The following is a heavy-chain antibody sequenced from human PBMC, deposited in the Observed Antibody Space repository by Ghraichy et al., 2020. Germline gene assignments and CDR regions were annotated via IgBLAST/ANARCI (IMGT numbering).Heavy chain of an antibody. V-gene: IGHV4-34*01. CDR1: GGSFSGYY. CDR2: INHSGST. Sequence: SETLSLTCAVYGGSFSGYYWSWIRQPPGKGLEWIGEINHSGSTNYNPSLKSRVTISVDTSKNQFSLKLSSVTAADTAVYYCARASIAAPRRYFQHWGQGTLVTVSS. J-gene: IGHJ1*01. D-gene: IGHD6-13*01. CDR3: ARASIAAPRRYFQH.